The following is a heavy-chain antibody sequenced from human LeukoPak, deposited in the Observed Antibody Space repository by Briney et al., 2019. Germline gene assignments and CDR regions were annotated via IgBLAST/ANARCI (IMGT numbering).Heavy chain of an antibody. J-gene: IGHJ4*02. CDR1: GFIFGGCA. V-gene: IGHV3-23*01. CDR3: AKFSAFTSNWYKTPFDC. CDR2: ISPSGGSR. Sequence: PGGSLRLSCAASGFIFGGCAMSWVRQSPGKGLEWVSAISPSGGSRYHADSVKGRFTISRDNSKNTLYLQMNSLRAEETAIYYCAKFSAFTSNWYKTPFDCWGQGTLVTVSS. D-gene: IGHD6-13*01.